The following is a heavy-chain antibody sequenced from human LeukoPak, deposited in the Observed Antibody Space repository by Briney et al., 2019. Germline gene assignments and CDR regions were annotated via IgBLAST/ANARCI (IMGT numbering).Heavy chain of an antibody. V-gene: IGHV4-39*07. Sequence: SETLSLTCTVSGGSISSSSYYWGWIRQPPGKGLEWIGSIYYSGSTYYNPSLKSRVTISVDTSKNQFSLKLSSVTAADTAVYYCARDQVPAAPFDYWGQGTLVTVSS. CDR2: IYYSGST. J-gene: IGHJ4*02. D-gene: IGHD2-2*01. CDR3: ARDQVPAAPFDY. CDR1: GGSISSSSYY.